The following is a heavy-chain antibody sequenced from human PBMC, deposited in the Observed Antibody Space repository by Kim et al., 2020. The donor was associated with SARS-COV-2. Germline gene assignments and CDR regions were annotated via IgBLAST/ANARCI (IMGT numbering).Heavy chain of an antibody. Sequence: SVKVSCKASGGTFSSYAISWVRQAPGQGLEWMGGIIPIFGTANYAQKFQGRVTITADESTSTAYMELSSLRSEDTAVYYCAREPGATTYYDILTGYGGGAWGQGTLVTVSS. V-gene: IGHV1-69*13. CDR3: AREPGATTYYDILTGYGGGA. CDR1: GGTFSSYA. J-gene: IGHJ4*02. D-gene: IGHD3-9*01. CDR2: IIPIFGTA.